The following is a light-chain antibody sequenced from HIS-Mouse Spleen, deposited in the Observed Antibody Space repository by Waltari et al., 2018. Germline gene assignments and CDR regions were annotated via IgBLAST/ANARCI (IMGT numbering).Light chain of an antibody. CDR2: DNN. J-gene: IGLJ3*02. CDR3: GTWDSSLSAWV. CDR1: RPNIGHNS. V-gene: IGLV1-51*01. Sequence: QSVLTQPPSVSAAPGQKVTISCSGSRPNIGHNSVSWYQQLPGTAPKLLIYDNNKRPSGIPDRFSGSKSGTSATLGITGLQTGDEADYYCGTWDSSLSAWVFGGGTKLTVL.